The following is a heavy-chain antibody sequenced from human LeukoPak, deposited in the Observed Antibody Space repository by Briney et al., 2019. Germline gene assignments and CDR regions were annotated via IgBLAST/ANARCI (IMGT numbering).Heavy chain of an antibody. D-gene: IGHD4-17*01. J-gene: IGHJ4*02. CDR1: GYTFTDYF. V-gene: IGHV1-2*02. Sequence: ASVKVSCKASGYTFTDYFLHWVRQAPRQGLEWMGWINPNDGGTLHAQKFQGRVTMTRDSSITTAYMELNGLRSDDTAVYYCARDDYGDLQYFENWGQGTLVTVSS. CDR3: ARDDYGDLQYFEN. CDR2: INPNDGGT.